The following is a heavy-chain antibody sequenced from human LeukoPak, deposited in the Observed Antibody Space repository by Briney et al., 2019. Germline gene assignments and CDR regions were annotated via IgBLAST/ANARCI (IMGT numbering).Heavy chain of an antibody. J-gene: IGHJ4*02. CDR3: AKGHSSGWYSIEY. V-gene: IGHV3-30*18. CDR2: ISSDESNK. CDR1: GFTFSRYG. Sequence: HGRSLRLSCAASGFTFSRYGMHWVRQAPGKGLEWVAVISSDESNKFYADSVKGRFTISRDNSKNTLYLQVNSVRAEDTAVYYCAKGHSSGWYSIEYWGQGTLVTVSS. D-gene: IGHD6-19*01.